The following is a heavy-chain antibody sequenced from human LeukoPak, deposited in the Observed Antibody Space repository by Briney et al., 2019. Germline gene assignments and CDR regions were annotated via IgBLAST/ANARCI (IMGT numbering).Heavy chain of an antibody. CDR1: GFTFSAAW. Sequence: GGALRLSCPASGFTFSAAWRSWVRQAPGKGREWVARIKSKSEGGTTEYAAPVKGRFNETKNDSKNTMYLKITSMKHEDTAVYYCTVAGTDYWGQGTLVTVSS. CDR3: TVAGTDY. V-gene: IGHV3-15*01. CDR2: IKSKSEGGTT. J-gene: IGHJ4*02. D-gene: IGHD1-1*01.